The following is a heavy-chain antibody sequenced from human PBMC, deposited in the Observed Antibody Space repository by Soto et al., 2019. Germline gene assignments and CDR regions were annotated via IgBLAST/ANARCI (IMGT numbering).Heavy chain of an antibody. CDR1: GDSVSSNGAA. J-gene: IGHJ4*02. CDR2: TYYRSRWYS. V-gene: IGHV6-1*01. CDR3: ARDTPGFQRALYF. Sequence: SQTLSLTCAISGDSVSSNGAAWNWIRQSPSRGLEWLGRTYYRSRWYSDYAPSVTSRITVNPDTSQNQFSLQLTSVTPEATAIYYCARDTPGFQRALYFWGQGTLVTVSS.